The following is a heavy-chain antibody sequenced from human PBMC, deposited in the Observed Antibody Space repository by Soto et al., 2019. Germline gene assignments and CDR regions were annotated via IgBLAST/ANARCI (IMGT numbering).Heavy chain of an antibody. J-gene: IGHJ5*02. CDR3: ARGVAEGLSYLFDP. CDR1: GGSISSGGYY. Sequence: PSETLSLTCTVSGGSISSGGYYWSWIRQHPGKGLEWIGYIYYSGSTYYNPSLKSRVTISVDTSKNQFSLKLSSVTAADTAVYYCARGVAEGLSYLFDPWGQGSLVTVSS. D-gene: IGHD2-15*01. CDR2: IYYSGST. V-gene: IGHV4-31*03.